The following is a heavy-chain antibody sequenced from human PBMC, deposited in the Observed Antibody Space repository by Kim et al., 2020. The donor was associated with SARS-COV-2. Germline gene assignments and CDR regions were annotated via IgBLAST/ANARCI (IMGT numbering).Heavy chain of an antibody. J-gene: IGHJ5*02. CDR3: ARGVRYCGSGNPNWFDP. CDR2: ISSSGTT. V-gene: IGHV4-39*01. D-gene: IGHD3-10*01. CDR1: GGSISTSGYF. Sequence: SETLCLTCAVSGGSISTSGYFWGWIRQAPGKGLEWIGTISSSGTTYYNPSLNSRVTISADTSNNQFSLHLNSVAAADTAVYYCARGVRYCGSGNPNWFDPWGQGSLVTVSS.